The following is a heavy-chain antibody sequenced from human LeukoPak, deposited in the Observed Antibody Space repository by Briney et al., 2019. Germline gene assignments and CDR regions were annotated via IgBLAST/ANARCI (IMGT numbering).Heavy chain of an antibody. Sequence: GGSLRLSCAASGFTFSSYAMSWVRQAPGKGLEWVSAIRGSGSTYYADSVKGRFTISRDNSKNTLYLQMNSLRAEDTAVYYCAKGAYYDILTGYYWGQGTLVTVSS. CDR3: AKGAYYDILTGYY. CDR2: IRGSGST. V-gene: IGHV3-23*01. D-gene: IGHD3-9*01. CDR1: GFTFSSYA. J-gene: IGHJ4*02.